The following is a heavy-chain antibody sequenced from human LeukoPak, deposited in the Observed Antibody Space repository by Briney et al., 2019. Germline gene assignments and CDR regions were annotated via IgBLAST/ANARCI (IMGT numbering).Heavy chain of an antibody. CDR2: MYTSGST. V-gene: IGHV4-61*02. CDR3: AREEWLAIDY. CDR1: GGSISSSSYY. D-gene: IGHD3-3*01. J-gene: IGHJ4*02. Sequence: SETLSLTCTVSGGSISSSSYYWGWIRQPAGKGLEWIGRMYTSGSTNYNPSLKSRVTISVDTSKNQFSLKLSSVTAAGTAVYYCAREEWLAIDYWGQGTLVTVSS.